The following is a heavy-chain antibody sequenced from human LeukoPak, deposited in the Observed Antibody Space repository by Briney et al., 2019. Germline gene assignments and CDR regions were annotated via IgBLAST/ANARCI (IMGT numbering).Heavy chain of an antibody. Sequence: GASVKVSCKVSGYTLTELSMHWVRQAPGKGLEWMGGFDPEDGETIYAQKFQGRVTMTEDTSTDTAYTELSSLRSEDTAVYYCATGYYDSSGYKRSDAFDIWGQGTMVTVSS. CDR2: FDPEDGET. CDR3: ATGYYDSSGYKRSDAFDI. J-gene: IGHJ3*02. D-gene: IGHD3-22*01. CDR1: GYTLTELS. V-gene: IGHV1-24*01.